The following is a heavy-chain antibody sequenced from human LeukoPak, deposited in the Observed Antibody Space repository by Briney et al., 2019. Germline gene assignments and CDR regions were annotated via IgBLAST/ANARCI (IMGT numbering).Heavy chain of an antibody. V-gene: IGHV3-30*03. J-gene: IGHJ3*02. CDR1: GFAFSSYG. D-gene: IGHD3-10*01. Sequence: PGGSLRLSCAASGFAFSSYGMHWVRQAPGKGLEWVAVISYDGSNKYYADSVKGRFTISRDNSKNALYLQMNSLRAEDTAVYYCARNRAFGTFDAFDMWGQGTMVTVSS. CDR3: ARNRAFGTFDAFDM. CDR2: ISYDGSNK.